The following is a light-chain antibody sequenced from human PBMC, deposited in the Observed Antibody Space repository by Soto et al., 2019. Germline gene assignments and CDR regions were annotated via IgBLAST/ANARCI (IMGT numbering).Light chain of an antibody. V-gene: IGKV1-39*01. CDR2: AAS. CDR3: QQSYSTPPIT. Sequence: DIQMTQSPSSLSASVGDRVTITCRASQSISNYLNWYQQELGKAPKLLIYAASSLKSGVPSRFXGSGSGTDFTLTINNLQPEDFATYYCQQSYSTPPITFGQGTRLEIK. J-gene: IGKJ5*01. CDR1: QSISNY.